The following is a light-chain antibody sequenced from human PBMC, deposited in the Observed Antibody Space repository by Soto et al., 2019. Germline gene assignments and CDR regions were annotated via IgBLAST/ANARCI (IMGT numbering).Light chain of an antibody. CDR1: SSNIGSNP. Sequence: QSVLTQPPSASGTPGQRVTISCSGSSSNIGSNPVYWYQQFPGMAPKLLMYRSDQRPTGVPDRFSGSKSGTSASRAISGLRADAEADYYCSARDDILSGVVFGGGTKFTVL. CDR3: SARDDILSGVV. CDR2: RSD. V-gene: IGLV1-47*01. J-gene: IGLJ2*01.